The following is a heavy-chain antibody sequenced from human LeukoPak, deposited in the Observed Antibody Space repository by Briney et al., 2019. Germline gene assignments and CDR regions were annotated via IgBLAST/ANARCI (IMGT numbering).Heavy chain of an antibody. J-gene: IGHJ5*02. CDR2: IYTSGST. D-gene: IGHD2-2*01. Sequence: PSQTLSLTCTVSGGSISSGSYYWSWIRQPAGKGLEWIGRIYTSGSTNYNPSLKSRVTISVDTSKNQFSLKLSSVTAADTAVYYCARDHCSSTSCLRVNWFDPWGQGTLVTVSS. V-gene: IGHV4-61*02. CDR3: ARDHCSSTSCLRVNWFDP. CDR1: GGSISSGSYY.